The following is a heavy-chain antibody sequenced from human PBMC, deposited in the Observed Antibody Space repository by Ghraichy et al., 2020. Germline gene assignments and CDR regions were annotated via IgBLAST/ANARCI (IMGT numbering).Heavy chain of an antibody. CDR2: ISDNGDWT. Sequence: GGSLRLSCSASGFTFNYYTIHWVRQAPGKGLEYVSGISDNGDWTYYADSVKGRFTISRDNSKNTLYLQMSGLRAEDTAVYYCVKEDNSFHYWGQGTLVTVSS. CDR1: GFTFNYYT. J-gene: IGHJ4*02. D-gene: IGHD2-15*01. V-gene: IGHV3-64D*06. CDR3: VKEDNSFHY.